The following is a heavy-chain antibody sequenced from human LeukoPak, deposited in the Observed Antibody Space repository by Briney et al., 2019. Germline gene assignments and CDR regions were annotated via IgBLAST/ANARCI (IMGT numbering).Heavy chain of an antibody. CDR2: ISYDGSNK. CDR1: GFTFSSYA. V-gene: IGHV3-30*04. CDR3: AKDLAYSSALAPMFDY. Sequence: PGRSLRLSCAASGFTFSSYAMHWVRQAPGKGLEWVAVISYDGSNKYYADSVKGRFTISRDNSKNTLYLQMNSPRAEDTAVYYCAKDLAYSSALAPMFDYWGQGTLVTVSS. D-gene: IGHD6-19*01. J-gene: IGHJ4*02.